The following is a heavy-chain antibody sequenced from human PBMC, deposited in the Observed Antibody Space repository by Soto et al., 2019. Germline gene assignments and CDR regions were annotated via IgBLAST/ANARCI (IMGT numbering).Heavy chain of an antibody. V-gene: IGHV3-7*04. D-gene: IGHD3-16*01. J-gene: IGHJ6*02. CDR1: GFTFSSYW. CDR2: IKQDGSEK. CDR3: AREGNSFAFFDV. Sequence: ESGGGLVQPGGFLRLSCAASGFTFSSYWMSCVRQAPGKGLEWVANIKQDGSEKYYVDSVKGRFTISRDNAKNSLYLQMNSLRAEDTAVYYCAREGNSFAFFDVWGQGTTVTVSS.